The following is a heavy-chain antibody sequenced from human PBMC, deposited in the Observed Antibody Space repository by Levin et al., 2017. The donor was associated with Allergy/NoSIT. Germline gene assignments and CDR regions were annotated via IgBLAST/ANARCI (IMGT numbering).Heavy chain of an antibody. D-gene: IGHD3-10*01. J-gene: IGHJ4*02. Sequence: GESLKISCAASGFTFSSYGMHWVRQAPGKGLEWVAIISYHGSNKYYTDSVKGRFTISRDNSKNTLYLQMNSLRAEDTAVYYCAKARRMTMVRGVNDASDSWGQGTLVTVSS. CDR3: AKARRMTMVRGVNDASDS. CDR2: ISYHGSNK. V-gene: IGHV3-30*18. CDR1: GFTFSSYG.